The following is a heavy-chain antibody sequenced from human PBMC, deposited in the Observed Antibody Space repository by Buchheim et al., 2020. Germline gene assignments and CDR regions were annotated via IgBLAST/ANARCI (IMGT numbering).Heavy chain of an antibody. V-gene: IGHV1-46*03. D-gene: IGHD6-19*01. CDR1: GYTFTSYY. CDR3: AREGGIAVAGNGNWFDP. J-gene: IGHJ5*02. CDR2: INPSGGST. Sequence: QVQLVQSGAEVKKPGASVKVSCKASGYTFTSYYMHWVRQAPGQGLEWMGIINPSGGSTSYAQKFQGRVTMTRDTSTSTVYMELSSLRSEDTAVYYCAREGGIAVAGNGNWFDPWGQGTL.